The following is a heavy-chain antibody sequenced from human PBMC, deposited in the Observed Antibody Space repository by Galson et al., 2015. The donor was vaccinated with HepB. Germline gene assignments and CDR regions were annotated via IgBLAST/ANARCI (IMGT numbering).Heavy chain of an antibody. V-gene: IGHV1-24*01. J-gene: IGHJ5*02. Sequence: SVKVSCKVSGYTLTELSMHWVRQAPGKGLEWVGWISPYNRDTNYARKLQGRVTMTTDTSTNTAYMELRSLRSDDTAVYYCARGALVVVVNSTQNNWFDPWGQGTPVTVSS. CDR3: ARGALVVVVNSTQNNWFDP. D-gene: IGHD2-15*01. CDR1: GYTLTELS. CDR2: ISPYNRDT.